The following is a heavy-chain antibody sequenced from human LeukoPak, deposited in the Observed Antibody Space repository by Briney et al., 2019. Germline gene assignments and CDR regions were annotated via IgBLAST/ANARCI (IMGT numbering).Heavy chain of an antibody. CDR1: GFTFSSDW. CDR3: VKDNPLDY. CDR2: IRYDGNKK. D-gene: IGHD1-14*01. Sequence: GGSLRLSCAVSGFTFSSDWMIWVRQAPGKGLEWVAFIRYDGNKKFYADSVKGRFTISRDDSKNTLFLQMNSLRTDDTAMYYCVKDNPLDYWGQGTLVTVSS. J-gene: IGHJ4*02. V-gene: IGHV3-30*02.